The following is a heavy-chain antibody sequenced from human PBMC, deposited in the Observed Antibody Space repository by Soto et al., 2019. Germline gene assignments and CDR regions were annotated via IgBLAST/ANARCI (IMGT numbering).Heavy chain of an antibody. CDR2: ISRSAGNT. CDR3: ARDQVPGLDAFDI. V-gene: IGHV3-11*04. CDR1: GGSISSGDYY. Sequence: LSLTCTVSGGSISSGDYYWSWIRQAPGKGLEWVSSISRSAGNTYYADSVKGRFTISRDNAKNSMYLQMNSLRAEDTAVYYCARDQVPGLDAFDIWGQGTMVTVSS. J-gene: IGHJ3*02.